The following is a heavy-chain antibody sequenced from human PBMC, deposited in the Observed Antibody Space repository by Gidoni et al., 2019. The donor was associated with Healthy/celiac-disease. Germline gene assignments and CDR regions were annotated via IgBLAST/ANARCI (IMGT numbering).Heavy chain of an antibody. Sequence: EVQLLESGGGLVQPGGSLRLSCAASGFTFSSYAMSWVRQAPGKGLEWVSAISGSGGSTYYADSVKGRFTISRDNSKNTLYLQMNSLRAEDTAVYYCAKDREDRVRVAATQSFDYWGQGTLVTVSS. CDR1: GFTFSSYA. V-gene: IGHV3-23*01. CDR3: AKDREDRVRVAATQSFDY. CDR2: ISGSGGST. D-gene: IGHD2-15*01. J-gene: IGHJ4*02.